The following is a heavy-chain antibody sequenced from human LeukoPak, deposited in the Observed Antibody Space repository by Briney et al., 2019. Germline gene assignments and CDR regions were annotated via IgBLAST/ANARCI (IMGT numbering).Heavy chain of an antibody. Sequence: ASVTVSCKASGYTFTSYGISWVRQAPGQGLEWMGWVSAYNGNTNYAQKLQGRVTMTTDTSTSTAYMELRSLRSDDTAVYYCARDPIMITFGGVIVDAFDIWGQGTMVTVSS. CDR3: ARDPIMITFGGVIVDAFDI. D-gene: IGHD3-16*02. CDR2: VSAYNGNT. V-gene: IGHV1-18*01. CDR1: GYTFTSYG. J-gene: IGHJ3*02.